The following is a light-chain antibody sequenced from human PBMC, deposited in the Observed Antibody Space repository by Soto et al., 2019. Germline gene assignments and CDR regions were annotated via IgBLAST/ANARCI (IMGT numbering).Light chain of an antibody. CDR2: AAS. Sequence: DIQMTQSPSSLSASVGDRVTITCRASQSITSYLNWYQQKPGKAPQLLIYAASSLQSGVTSRFSGSRSGTDFTLDISSLQPEDFATYFCQQSYTTPWTFGQGTKVEVK. J-gene: IGKJ1*01. CDR1: QSITSY. CDR3: QQSYTTPWT. V-gene: IGKV1-39*01.